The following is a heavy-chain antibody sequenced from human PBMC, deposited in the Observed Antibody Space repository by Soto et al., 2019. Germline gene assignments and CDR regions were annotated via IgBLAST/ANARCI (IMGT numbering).Heavy chain of an antibody. CDR3: AISGYSSGWPYYYGMDV. D-gene: IGHD6-19*01. V-gene: IGHV1-69*01. Sequence: QVQLVQAGAEVKKPGSSVKVSCKASGSTFSSYAISWVRQAPGQGLEWMGGIIPIFGTANYAQKFQGRVTIAADESTSTAYMELSSLRSEDTAAYYCAISGYSSGWPYYYGMDVWGQGTTVTVSS. CDR1: GSTFSSYA. J-gene: IGHJ6*02. CDR2: IIPIFGTA.